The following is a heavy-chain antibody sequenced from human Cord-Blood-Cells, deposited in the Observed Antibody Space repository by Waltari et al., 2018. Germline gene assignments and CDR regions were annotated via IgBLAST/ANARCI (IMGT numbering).Heavy chain of an antibody. CDR2: INPNSGGT. Sequence: QVQLVQSWAEVKKPGASVKVSCKASGYTFTGYYMHWVRQAPGQGLEWMGWINPNSGGTNYAQKFQGRVTMTRDTSISTAYMELSRLRSDDTAVYYCARGGFKGPLNNWFDPWGQGTLVTVSS. J-gene: IGHJ5*02. CDR1: GYTFTGYY. CDR3: ARGGFKGPLNNWFDP. V-gene: IGHV1-2*02.